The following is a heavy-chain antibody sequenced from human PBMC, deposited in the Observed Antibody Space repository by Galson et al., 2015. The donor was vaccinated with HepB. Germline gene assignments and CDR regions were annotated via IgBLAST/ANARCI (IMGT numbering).Heavy chain of an antibody. Sequence: SLRLSCAASGFTLSDHYMSWIRQAPGKGLEWISYISGTGFTKYNADSVKGRFTLSRDNAKNSVYLQMSSLRVEDTAVYFCARLTDFWSGYEGIDYWGQGALVTVSS. CDR1: GFTLSDHY. CDR2: ISGTGFTK. V-gene: IGHV3-11*01. CDR3: ARLTDFWSGYEGIDY. D-gene: IGHD3-3*01. J-gene: IGHJ4*02.